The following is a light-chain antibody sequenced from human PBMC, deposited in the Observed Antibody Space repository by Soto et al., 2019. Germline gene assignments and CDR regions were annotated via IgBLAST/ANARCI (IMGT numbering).Light chain of an antibody. CDR2: DVA. CDR1: SSDVGAYNF. V-gene: IGLV2-14*03. J-gene: IGLJ1*01. Sequence: QSVLTQSASVSGSPGQSVTISYTGNSSDVGAYNFVSWYQHYPDKAPKVVIYDVANRPSGVSYRFSASKSGNTASLTISGLQAEDEADYYCMSFTSSNTYVFGTGTKVTV. CDR3: MSFTSSNTYV.